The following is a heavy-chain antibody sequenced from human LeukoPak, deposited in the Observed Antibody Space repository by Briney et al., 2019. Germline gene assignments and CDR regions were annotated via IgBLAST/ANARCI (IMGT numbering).Heavy chain of an antibody. Sequence: SETLSLTCTVSGGSISSYYWSWIRQPPGKGLEWIGYIYYSGSTNYNPSLKSRVTISVDTSKNQFSLKLSSVTAADTAVYYCARRGVAGTSCWFDPWGQGTLVTVSS. CDR2: IYYSGST. CDR1: GGSISSYY. CDR3: ARRGVAGTSCWFDP. D-gene: IGHD6-19*01. V-gene: IGHV4-59*01. J-gene: IGHJ5*02.